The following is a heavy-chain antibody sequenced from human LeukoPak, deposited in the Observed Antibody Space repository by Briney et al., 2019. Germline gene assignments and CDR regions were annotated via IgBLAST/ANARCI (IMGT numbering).Heavy chain of an antibody. J-gene: IGHJ3*02. D-gene: IGHD6-19*01. CDR3: ARGLTGYSSGGDAFDI. CDR2: IYSGGST. Sequence: GGSLRLSCAASGFTVSSNYMSWVRRAPGKGLEWGSVIYSGGSTYYADSVKGRFTISRDNSKNTLYLQMNSLRAEDTAVYYCARGLTGYSSGGDAFDIWGQGTMVTVSS. CDR1: GFTVSSNY. V-gene: IGHV3-53*01.